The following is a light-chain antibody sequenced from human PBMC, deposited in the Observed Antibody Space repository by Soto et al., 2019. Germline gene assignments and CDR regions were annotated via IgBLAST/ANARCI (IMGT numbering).Light chain of an antibody. CDR1: SSDVGGYNY. CDR2: DVT. J-gene: IGLJ1*01. CDR3: SSYAGSSTFSYV. Sequence: QSALTQPASVSGSPGQSITISCTGTSSDVGGYNYVSWYQQYPGKAPKLMIYDVTNRPSGVSNRFSGSKSGNTASLTISGLQAEDEADYYCSSYAGSSTFSYVFGTGTQLTVL. V-gene: IGLV2-14*01.